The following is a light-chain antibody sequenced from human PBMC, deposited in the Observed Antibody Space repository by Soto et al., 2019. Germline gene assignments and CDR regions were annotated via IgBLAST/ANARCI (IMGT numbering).Light chain of an antibody. J-gene: IGLJ1*01. CDR3: SSYTTSSSYV. CDR2: DVY. V-gene: IGLV2-14*01. CDR1: SSDVGGFNY. Sequence: QSALTQPASVSGSPGQSITISCTGTSSDVGGFNYVSWYQQHPGKAPKLLIFDVYSRPSGISNRFSGSKSGNTASLTISGLQAEDEADYYCSSYTTSSSYVFGAGTKVTV.